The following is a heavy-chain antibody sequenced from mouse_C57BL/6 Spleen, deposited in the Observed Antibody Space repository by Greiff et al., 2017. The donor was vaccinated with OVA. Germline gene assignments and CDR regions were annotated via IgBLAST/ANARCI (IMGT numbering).Heavy chain of an antibody. D-gene: IGHD2-5*01. Sequence: QVQLQQSGAELVRPGPSVKVSCKASGYAFTNYLIEWVKQRPGQGLEWIGVINPGSGGTNYNEKFKGKATLTADKSSSTAYMQLSSLTSEDSAVYFCARGGSNYEDYYAMDYWGQGTSVTVSS. CDR2: INPGSGGT. CDR1: GYAFTNYL. J-gene: IGHJ4*01. V-gene: IGHV1-54*01. CDR3: ARGGSNYEDYYAMDY.